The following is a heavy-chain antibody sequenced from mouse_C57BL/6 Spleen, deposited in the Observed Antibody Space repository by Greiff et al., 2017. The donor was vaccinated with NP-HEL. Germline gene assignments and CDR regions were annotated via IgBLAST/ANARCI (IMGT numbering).Heavy chain of an antibody. CDR3: AREGGTGTSWFAY. CDR2: INPYNGGT. V-gene: IGHV1-19*01. CDR1: GYTFTDYY. J-gene: IGHJ3*01. Sequence: EVQLQQSGPVLVKPGASVKMSCKASGYTFTDYYMNWVKQSHGKSLEWIGVINPYNGGTSYNQKFKGKATLTVDKSSSTAYMELNSLTSEDSAVYYCAREGGTGTSWFAYWGQGTLVTVSA. D-gene: IGHD4-1*01.